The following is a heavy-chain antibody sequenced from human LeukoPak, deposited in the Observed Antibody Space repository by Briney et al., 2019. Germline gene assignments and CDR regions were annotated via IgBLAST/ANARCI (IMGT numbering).Heavy chain of an antibody. Sequence: GASVKVSCNASGYTFTGYYIHWERQAPGQGLERMGWTTLNNGGTNYGQKLQGGVTMTRDTSISTAYMELRSLRSDDTAVYYCAREWGFGYCSSTSCPNYMDVWGQGTTVTVSS. D-gene: IGHD2-2*01. CDR3: AREWGFGYCSSTSCPNYMDV. CDR1: GYTFTGYY. CDR2: TTLNNGGT. V-gene: IGHV1-2*02. J-gene: IGHJ6*02.